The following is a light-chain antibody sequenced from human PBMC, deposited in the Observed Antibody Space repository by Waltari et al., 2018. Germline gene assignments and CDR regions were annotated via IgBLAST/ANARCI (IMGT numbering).Light chain of an antibody. V-gene: IGLV2-11*01. CDR1: TNDLGSYNY. CDR3: CSYAGSYTWV. CDR2: DVT. J-gene: IGLJ3*02. Sequence: SALTQPRSVSGSPGQSVTISCTGTTNDLGSYNYVSWYQQHPGKAPKLIILDVTKRPAGVPDRLSGSKSDNTASLTISGLRAEDEAEYYCCSYAGSYTWVFGGGTKLTVV.